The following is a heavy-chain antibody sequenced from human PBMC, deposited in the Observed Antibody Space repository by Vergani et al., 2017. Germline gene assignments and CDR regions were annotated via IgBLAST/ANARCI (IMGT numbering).Heavy chain of an antibody. J-gene: IGHJ5*02. V-gene: IGHV1-46*01. CDR3: ARGCGSTSCYKRGEDWFDP. D-gene: IGHD2-2*02. CDR2: INPSGGST. Sequence: QVQLVQSGAEVKKPGASVKVSCQASGYTFTSYYIHWVRQAPGQGLEWMGIINPSGGSTNYAQKFQGRVTMTRATSTSTVFMELSSLRSEDTAVYYCARGCGSTSCYKRGEDWFDPWGQGTLVTVSS. CDR1: GYTFTSYY.